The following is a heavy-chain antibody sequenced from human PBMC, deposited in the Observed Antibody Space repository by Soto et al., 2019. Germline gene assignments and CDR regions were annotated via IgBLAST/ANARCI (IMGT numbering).Heavy chain of an antibody. J-gene: IGHJ4*02. Sequence: GGSLRLSCAASGFTFSSYGMTWVRQAPGKGLEWVSSISSSSSYIYYADSVKGRFTISRDNAKNSLYLQMNSLRAADTAVYYCARDIAVAGTDFDYWGQGALVTVSS. D-gene: IGHD6-19*01. CDR2: ISSSSSYI. CDR3: ARDIAVAGTDFDY. CDR1: GFTFSSYG. V-gene: IGHV3-21*01.